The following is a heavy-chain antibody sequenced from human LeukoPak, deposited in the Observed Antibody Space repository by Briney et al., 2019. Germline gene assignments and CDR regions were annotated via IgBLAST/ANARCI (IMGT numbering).Heavy chain of an antibody. V-gene: IGHV4-59*01. D-gene: IGHD5-18*01. J-gene: IGHJ5*02. CDR2: VYNRGTT. Sequence: SSETLSLTCSVSNGSISRYYWNWIRQTPGKGLEWIGYVYNRGTTKYNPSLESRVSISVDTSRSQFSLILRSVTAADTAVYYCARSPGFVDTTTGEWFDPWGQGALVTVSS. CDR3: ARSPGFVDTTTGEWFDP. CDR1: NGSISRYY.